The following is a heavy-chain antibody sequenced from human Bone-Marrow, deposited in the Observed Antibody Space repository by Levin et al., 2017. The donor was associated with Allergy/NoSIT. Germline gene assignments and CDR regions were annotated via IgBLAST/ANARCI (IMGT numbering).Heavy chain of an antibody. CDR3: ARGDYDSSAEEWRFDP. D-gene: IGHD3-22*01. V-gene: IGHV4-39*07. Sequence: GSLRLSCIVSGGSITSGTFYWAWLRQPPGRGLEWTGSIYYTGATYYSPSLNSRVTISVDTSKNRFSLKMNSVTAADTAVYYCARGDYDSSAEEWRFDPWGQGTQVTVSS. CDR2: IYYTGAT. CDR1: GGSITSGTFY. J-gene: IGHJ5*02.